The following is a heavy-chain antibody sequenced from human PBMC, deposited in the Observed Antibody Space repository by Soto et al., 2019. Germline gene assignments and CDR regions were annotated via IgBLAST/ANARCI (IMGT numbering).Heavy chain of an antibody. CDR3: ARDKGPAFVI. CDR2: VTGRGGTT. CDR1: GFSFDSFA. J-gene: IGHJ3*02. V-gene: IGHV3-23*01. Sequence: EVQLLESGGGLVQPGGSVRLSCVASGFSFDSFAMNWVRQAPGKGLEWVSAVTGRGGTTYYRDSVKGRFTVSRDNSKNTVYLEMNSLRVEDTAVYYCARDKGPAFVIWGLGTMVTVSS.